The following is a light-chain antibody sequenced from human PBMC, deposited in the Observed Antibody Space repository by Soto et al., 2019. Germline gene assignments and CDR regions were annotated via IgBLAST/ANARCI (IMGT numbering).Light chain of an antibody. V-gene: IGKV1-5*03. CDR1: QSISNW. CDR2: KAS. Sequence: DIQMTQSPSTLSASVGDRVTITCRASQSISNWLAWHQQKPGKAPKLLIYKASTLDSGVASRFSGSGSGTEFTLIISGLQPDDSATYYCQQYTNTNNPWMFGQGTKVDI. CDR3: QQYTNTNNPWM. J-gene: IGKJ1*01.